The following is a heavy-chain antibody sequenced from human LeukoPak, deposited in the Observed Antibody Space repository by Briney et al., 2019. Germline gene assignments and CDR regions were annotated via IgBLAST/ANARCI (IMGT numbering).Heavy chain of an antibody. V-gene: IGHV4-31*03. CDR3: ARVRYCSGGSCYYFDY. D-gene: IGHD2-15*01. J-gene: IGHJ4*02. CDR2: IYYSGST. Sequence: PSETLSLTCTVSGGSISSGGYYWSWIRQHPGKGLKWIGYIYYSGSTYYNPSLKSRVTISVDTSKNQFSLKLSSVTAADTAVYYCARVRYCSGGSCYYFDYWGQGTLVTVAS. CDR1: GGSISSGGYY.